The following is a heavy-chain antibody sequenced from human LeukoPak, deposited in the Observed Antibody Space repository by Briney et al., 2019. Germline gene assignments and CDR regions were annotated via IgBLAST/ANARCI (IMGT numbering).Heavy chain of an antibody. D-gene: IGHD4-17*01. J-gene: IGHJ4*02. V-gene: IGHV3-23*01. CDR3: ARDYADYVGYFFFDY. CDR1: GFTFNNYA. Sequence: GGSLRLSCAASGFTFNNYAMNWVRQAPGEGLEWVSSISGGGETTYYADSAKGRFTISSDNSQNTLYLQMNSLSAEDTAVYYCARDYADYVGYFFFDYWGQGTLVTVSS. CDR2: ISGGGETT.